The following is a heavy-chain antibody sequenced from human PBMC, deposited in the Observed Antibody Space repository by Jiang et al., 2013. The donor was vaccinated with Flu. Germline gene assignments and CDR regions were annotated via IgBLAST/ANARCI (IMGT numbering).Heavy chain of an antibody. CDR1: GFSLSTSGVG. V-gene: IGHV2-5*01. J-gene: IGHJ4*02. CDR2: IYWNDDK. Sequence: KPTQTLTLTCTFSGFSLSTSGVGVGWIRQPPGKALEWLALIYWNDDKRYSPSLKSRLTITKDTSKNQVVLTMTNMDPVDTATYYCAHRRAFYDYVWGELRVSPIYWGQGTLVTV. CDR3: AHRRAFYDYVWGELRVSPIY. D-gene: IGHD3-16*01.